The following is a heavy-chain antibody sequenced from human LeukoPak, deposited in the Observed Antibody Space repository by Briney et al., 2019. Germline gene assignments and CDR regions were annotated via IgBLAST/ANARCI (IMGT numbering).Heavy chain of an antibody. V-gene: IGHV3-23*01. CDR1: GFTFSSYA. J-gene: IGHJ6*03. CDR2: ISGSGGST. D-gene: IGHD2-2*01. CDR3: AKPPRYCSSTSCSLDYYYMDV. Sequence: GGSLRLSCAASGFTFSSYAMSWVRQAPGKGLEWVSAISGSGGSTYYADSVKGRFTISRDNSKNTLYLQMNSLRAEDTAVYYCAKPPRYCSSTSCSLDYYYMDVWGKGTTVTVSS.